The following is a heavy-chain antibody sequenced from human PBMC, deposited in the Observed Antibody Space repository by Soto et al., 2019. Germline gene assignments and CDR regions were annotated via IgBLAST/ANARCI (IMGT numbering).Heavy chain of an antibody. CDR1: GHTSTHNG. CDR3: ATDDMNRGRFDY. CDR2: ININRGDV. Sequence: ASVKVSCKASGHTSTHNGISWVRRAPGQGLEWMGWININRGDVNHAPKFQGRVTLTTDTSTTTAYMELRSLRLDDTAVYFCATDDMNRGRFDYWGHGTLVTVPS. J-gene: IGHJ4*01. V-gene: IGHV1-18*01.